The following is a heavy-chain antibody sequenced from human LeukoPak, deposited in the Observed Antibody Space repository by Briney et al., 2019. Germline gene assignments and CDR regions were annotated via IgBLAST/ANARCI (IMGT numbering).Heavy chain of an antibody. Sequence: SQTLSLTCAISGDSVSSNSVTWNWIRQSPSRGLEWLGRIYYRSTWYNDYAVSVRGRITVNPDTSKNQFSLHLNSVTPEDTAVYYCARRLTQYDCFDPWGQGILVTVSS. D-gene: IGHD2-2*01. V-gene: IGHV6-1*01. CDR1: GDSVSSNSVT. CDR2: IYYRSTWYN. J-gene: IGHJ5*02. CDR3: ARRLTQYDCFDP.